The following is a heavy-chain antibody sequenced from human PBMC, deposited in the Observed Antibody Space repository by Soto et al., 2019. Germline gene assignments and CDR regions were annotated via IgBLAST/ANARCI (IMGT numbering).Heavy chain of an antibody. Sequence: SETLSLTCSVSGGSINSYYWSWIRQPPGKGLEWIGYIYYSGSTNYNPSLKSRVTISVDTSKNQFSLKLSSVTAADTAVYYCARDHSSGYYLNWFDPWGQGTLVTVSS. V-gene: IGHV4-59*01. CDR2: IYYSGST. CDR3: ARDHSSGYYLNWFDP. J-gene: IGHJ5*02. D-gene: IGHD3-3*01. CDR1: GGSINSYY.